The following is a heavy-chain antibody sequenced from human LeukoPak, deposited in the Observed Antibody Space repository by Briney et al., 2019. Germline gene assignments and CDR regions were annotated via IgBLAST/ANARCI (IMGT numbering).Heavy chain of an antibody. CDR2: LNPDGGVK. J-gene: IGHJ4*02. CDR3: ARIGYSSSSLGY. CDR1: GFTFTKFW. D-gene: IGHD6-6*01. V-gene: IGHV3-7*01. Sequence: GGSLRLSCAASGFTFTKFWMTWVRQAPGKGLEWVANLNPDGGVKYFVGSVKGRFTVSRDNAKNSQYLQMNSLRAEDTAVYYCARIGYSSSSLGYWGQGTLVTVSS.